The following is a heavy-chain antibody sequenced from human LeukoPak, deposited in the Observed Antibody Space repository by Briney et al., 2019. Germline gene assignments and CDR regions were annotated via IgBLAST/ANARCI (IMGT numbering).Heavy chain of an antibody. CDR2: IYDSGST. V-gene: IGHV4-59*01. CDR1: GGSISSYY. J-gene: IGHJ4*02. CDR3: ARQSISGSSLSYFDY. D-gene: IGHD3-22*01. Sequence: SETLSLTCTVSGGSISSYYWSWIPQPPGKGLEWIGNIYDSGSTNDNSSLKSRLTISVDTSKNQCSLKLSSVTAADTAVYYCARQSISGSSLSYFDYWGQGTLVNVSS.